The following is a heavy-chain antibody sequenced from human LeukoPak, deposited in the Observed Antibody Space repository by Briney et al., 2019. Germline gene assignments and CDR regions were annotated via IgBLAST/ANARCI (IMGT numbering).Heavy chain of an antibody. V-gene: IGHV4-59*11. D-gene: IGHD3-3*01. CDR1: HGSMVDHY. CDR2: ISYSGST. CDR3: ARGRDFWSNYFGFDP. Sequence: SETLSLTCNVSHGSMVDHYWSWIRQSPGKRLEWLGYISYSGSTKYNPSLRGRGTMSLDRSKNQFSLNLGSVTAADTAVYYCARGRDFWSNYFGFDPWGQGSLVTVSS. J-gene: IGHJ5*02.